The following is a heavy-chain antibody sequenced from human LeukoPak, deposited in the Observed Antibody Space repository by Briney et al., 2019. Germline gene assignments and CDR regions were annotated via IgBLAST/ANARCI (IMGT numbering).Heavy chain of an antibody. CDR3: ARVDDILTGYYH. CDR2: IIPIFGTA. D-gene: IGHD3-9*01. J-gene: IGHJ5*02. V-gene: IGHV1-69*05. Sequence: ASVKVSCKASGGTFSSYAISWVRQAPGQGLEWMGRIIPIFGTANYAQKFQGRVTITTDTSTSTAYMELRSLRSDDTAVYYCARVDDILTGYYHWGQGTLVTVSS. CDR1: GGTFSSYA.